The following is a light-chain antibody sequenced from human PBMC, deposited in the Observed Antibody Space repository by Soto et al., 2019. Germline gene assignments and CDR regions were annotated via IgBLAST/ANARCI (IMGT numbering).Light chain of an antibody. J-gene: IGKJ5*01. Sequence: DIQMTQSPSSVSASVGDRVTITCRASQDVDKWLAWYQQKPGKAPTLLIHGASSLQSGVPSRYSGSGSGTDFTLTIGSLQPEDFATYYCQQANSFPITFGQGTRLAI. CDR3: QQANSFPIT. V-gene: IGKV1-12*01. CDR2: GAS. CDR1: QDVDKW.